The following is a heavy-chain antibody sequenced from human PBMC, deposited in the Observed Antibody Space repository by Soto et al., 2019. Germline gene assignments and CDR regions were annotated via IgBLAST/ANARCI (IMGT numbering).Heavy chain of an antibody. CDR2: VYHTGST. V-gene: IGHV4-4*02. Sequence: QVQLQQSGPRLARPSGTLSLTCVVSGGSISSTNWWTWVRQTPGKGLEWIGEVYHTGSTKYNPSRKYRVNISLDKSNNHFSLNPKSVTAADTAVYYCATLPPRIVVVVLPIPSWGQGTLVTVSS. J-gene: IGHJ4*02. D-gene: IGHD2-15*01. CDR3: ATLPPRIVVVVLPIPS. CDR1: GGSISSTNW.